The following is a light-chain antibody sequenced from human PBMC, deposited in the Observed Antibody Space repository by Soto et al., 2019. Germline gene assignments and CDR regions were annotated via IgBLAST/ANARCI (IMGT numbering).Light chain of an antibody. J-gene: IGLJ1*01. CDR3: QSYDSSLSAHYV. Sequence: QSVLTQPPSVSGAPGQGVTISCTGSSSNIGATYDVQWYQQLPGTAPKLLIYGNSNRPSGVPDRFSGSKSGTSASLAITGLQADEEADYYCQSYDSSLSAHYVFGTATKVTVL. V-gene: IGLV1-40*01. CDR1: SSNIGATYD. CDR2: GNS.